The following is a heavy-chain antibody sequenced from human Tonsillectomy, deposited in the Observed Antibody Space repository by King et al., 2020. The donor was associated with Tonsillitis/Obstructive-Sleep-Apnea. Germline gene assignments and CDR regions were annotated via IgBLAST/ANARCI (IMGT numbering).Heavy chain of an antibody. CDR1: GFTFSDYY. V-gene: IGHV3-11*05. CDR2: ISSGSSYT. D-gene: IGHD2-2*02. J-gene: IGHJ4*02. Sequence: VQLVESGGGLVKPGGSLRLSCASSGFTFSDYYMSWIRQAPGTGLEWVSYISSGSSYTNYADSVKGRFTISRDNAKNSLYLQMNSLRAEDTAVYYCATPYTNTSPFDYWGRGTLVTVSS. CDR3: ATPYTNTSPFDY.